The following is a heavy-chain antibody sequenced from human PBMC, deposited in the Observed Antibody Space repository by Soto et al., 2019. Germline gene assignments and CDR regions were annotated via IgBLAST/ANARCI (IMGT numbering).Heavy chain of an antibody. CDR3: ARQHYYDSSGYYTWN. V-gene: IGHV4-39*01. Sequence: SETLTLTCTVSGGSISSSSYYWGWIRQPPGKGLEWIGSIYYSGSTYYNPSLKSRVTISVDTPKNQFSLRLNSVTAADTAVYYCARQHYYDSSGYYTWNWGQGTLVTVSS. J-gene: IGHJ4*02. D-gene: IGHD3-22*01. CDR1: GGSISSSSYY. CDR2: IYYSGST.